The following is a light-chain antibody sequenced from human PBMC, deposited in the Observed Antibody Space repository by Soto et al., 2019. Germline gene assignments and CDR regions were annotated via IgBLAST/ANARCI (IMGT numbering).Light chain of an antibody. CDR1: QSVSSNY. V-gene: IGKV3-20*01. CDR3: QQYGSSPPT. Sequence: EIVLTQSPGTLSLSPGERATLSCRASQSVSSNYLAWYQRKPGQAPRLLIYGASSRATGIPDRFSGNGSGTDFTLTITRLEPEDFAVYYCQQYGSSPPTFGQGTKVEIK. CDR2: GAS. J-gene: IGKJ1*01.